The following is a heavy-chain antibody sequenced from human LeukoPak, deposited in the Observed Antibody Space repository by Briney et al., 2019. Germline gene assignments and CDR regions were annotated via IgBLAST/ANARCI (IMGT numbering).Heavy chain of an antibody. CDR2: INHSGST. Sequence: SETLSLTCAVYGGSFSGYYWSWIRQPPGKGLEWIGEINHSGSTNFNPSLKSRVTMSVDTSKNQFSLKLTSVTAADTAVYYCARDREGTSVWPSRNYYYMDVWGKGTTVTISS. D-gene: IGHD6-19*01. J-gene: IGHJ6*03. V-gene: IGHV4-34*01. CDR1: GGSFSGYY. CDR3: ARDREGTSVWPSRNYYYMDV.